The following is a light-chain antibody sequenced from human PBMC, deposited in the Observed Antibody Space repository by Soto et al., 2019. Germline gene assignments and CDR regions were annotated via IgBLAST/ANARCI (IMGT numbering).Light chain of an antibody. CDR3: CSYVAAPTYV. Sequence: QSVLTQPASVSGSPGQAITISCSGTSSNIGGYNVVSWDQQHPGKAPTVIVYEGVKRPSGVSDRFSGSTSGSTASLTIFGLQAEDEAEYYCCSYVAAPTYVFGSGTKVTVL. CDR2: EGV. V-gene: IGLV2-23*01. J-gene: IGLJ1*01. CDR1: SSNIGGYNV.